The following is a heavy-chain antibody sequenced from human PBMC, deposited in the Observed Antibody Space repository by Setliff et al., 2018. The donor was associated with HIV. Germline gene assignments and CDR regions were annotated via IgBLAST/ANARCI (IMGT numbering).Heavy chain of an antibody. V-gene: IGHV3-49*04. CDR3: TRDKVYAFDI. J-gene: IGHJ3*02. CDR2: IRSKAYGGTT. Sequence: LSLTCAVYGGSFSGYYWSWVRQAPGKGLEWVGFIRSKAYGGTTEYAASVKDRFTVSRDDSKSIAYLQINSLKTEDTAVYYCTRDKVYAFDIWGQGTMVTVSS. D-gene: IGHD1-20*01. CDR1: GGSFSGYY.